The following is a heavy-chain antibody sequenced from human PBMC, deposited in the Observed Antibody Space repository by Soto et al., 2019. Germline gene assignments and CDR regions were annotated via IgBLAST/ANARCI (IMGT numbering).Heavy chain of an antibody. D-gene: IGHD6-19*01. Sequence: EVQLLESGGGLVQPGGSLRLSCAASGVTFSSYAMSWVRQAPGKGLEWVAAISGSGSSTYYADSVKGRFTISRDNSKNTLDLQMNGLIAEDTAVYDCAKKISRDPWLVEFDYWGQGTLVTVSS. J-gene: IGHJ4*02. CDR1: GVTFSSYA. V-gene: IGHV3-23*01. CDR3: AKKISRDPWLVEFDY. CDR2: ISGSGSST.